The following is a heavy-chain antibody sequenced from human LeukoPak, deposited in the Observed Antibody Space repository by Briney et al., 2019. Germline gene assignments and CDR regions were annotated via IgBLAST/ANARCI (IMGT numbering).Heavy chain of an antibody. J-gene: IGHJ4*02. CDR3: ARDSNYYGSGSYNY. V-gene: IGHV3-21*01. CDR2: ISSSSYI. D-gene: IGHD3-10*01. CDR1: GFTFSSYW. Sequence: PGGSLRLSCAASGFTFSSYWMHWVRQAPGKGLEWVSSISSSSYIDYADSVKGRFVISRDNAKNSLYPQMNSLRAEDTAVYYCARDSNYYGSGSYNYWGQGTLVTVSS.